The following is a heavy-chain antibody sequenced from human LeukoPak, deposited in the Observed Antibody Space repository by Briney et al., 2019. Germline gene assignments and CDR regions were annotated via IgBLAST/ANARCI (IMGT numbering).Heavy chain of an antibody. CDR1: GFTFSSYA. CDR3: ARDLSRTYTVDY. V-gene: IGHV3-30*04. J-gene: IGHJ4*02. CDR2: VSYDGRIN. D-gene: IGHD2-2*02. Sequence: GRSLRLSCAASGFTFSSYAMHWVRQAPGKGLEWVAFVSYDGRINSYADFVKGRFTISRDNSKNTLYLQMNSLRAEDTAVYFCARDLSRTYTVDYWGQGTLVTVSS.